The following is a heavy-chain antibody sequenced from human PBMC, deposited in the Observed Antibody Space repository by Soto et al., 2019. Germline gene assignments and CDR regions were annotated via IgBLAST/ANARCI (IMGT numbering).Heavy chain of an antibody. CDR1: GYTFTSYA. Sequence: GASVKVSCKASGYTFTSYAMHWVRQAPGQRLEWMGWINAGNGNTKYSQKFQGRVTITSDTSASTAYMELRSLRSDDTAVYYCARDSWGPQLRLAELVYWGQGTLVTVSS. CDR2: INAGNGNT. CDR3: ARDSWGPQLRLAELVY. J-gene: IGHJ4*02. D-gene: IGHD2-15*01. V-gene: IGHV1-3*01.